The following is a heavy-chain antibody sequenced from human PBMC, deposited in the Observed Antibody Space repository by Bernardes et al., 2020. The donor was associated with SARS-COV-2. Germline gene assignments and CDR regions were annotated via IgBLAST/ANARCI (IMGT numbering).Heavy chain of an antibody. J-gene: IGHJ6*02. Sequence: GSLRLSCAASGFTFSSYTMNWVRQAPGMGLEWVSSISSSGTYIYYSDSLKGRFTISRDNAKNSLYLQMNYLRAEDTAVYFCARSLGIRGVHYSYHGMDVWGQGTTVTVSS. V-gene: IGHV3-21*01. D-gene: IGHD7-27*01. CDR1: GFTFSSYT. CDR2: ISSSGTYI. CDR3: ARSLGIRGVHYSYHGMDV.